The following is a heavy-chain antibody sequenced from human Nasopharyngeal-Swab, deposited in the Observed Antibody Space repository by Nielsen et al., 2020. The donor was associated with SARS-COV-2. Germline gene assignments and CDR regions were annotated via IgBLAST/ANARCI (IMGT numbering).Heavy chain of an antibody. Sequence: SQTLSLTCAVYGGSFSGFYWSWIRQPPGKGLEWIGEINHSGSTNYNPSLKSRVTISVDTSKNQFSLKLSSVTAADTAVYYCARDHFIPQRQGGLYRYYYYAMDVWGQGTTVTVSS. CDR3: ARDHFIPQRQGGLYRYYYYAMDV. V-gene: IGHV4-34*01. J-gene: IGHJ6*02. D-gene: IGHD3-10*01. CDR2: INHSGST. CDR1: GGSFSGFY.